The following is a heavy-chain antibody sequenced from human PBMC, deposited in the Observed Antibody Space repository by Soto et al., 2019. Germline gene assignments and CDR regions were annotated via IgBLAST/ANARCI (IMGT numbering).Heavy chain of an antibody. CDR2: INIDGSST. V-gene: IGHV3-74*01. Sequence: LRLSCSASGFTFSSYWMHLVRQAPCEGLVWVSRINIDGSSTSYADSVKVRFTISRDNAKNTLYLQMNSLRAEDTAVYYCARDIWLPRTDPWGQGTLVTVSS. CDR1: GFTFSSYW. J-gene: IGHJ5*02. D-gene: IGHD5-12*01. CDR3: ARDIWLPRTDP.